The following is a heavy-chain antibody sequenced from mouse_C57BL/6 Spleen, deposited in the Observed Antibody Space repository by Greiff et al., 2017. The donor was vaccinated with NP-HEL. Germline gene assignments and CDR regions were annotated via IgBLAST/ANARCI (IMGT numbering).Heavy chain of an antibody. CDR1: GYAFSSSW. D-gene: IGHD1-1*01. CDR3: ARLPGDYFDY. CDR2: IYPGGGDT. V-gene: IGHV1-82*01. J-gene: IGHJ2*01. Sequence: QVQLQQSGPELVKPGASVKISCKASGYAFSSSWMNWVKQRPGKGLEWIGRIYPGGGDTNYNGKFKGKATLTADKSSSTAYMQLSSLTSEDSAVYFCARLPGDYFDYWGQGTTLTVSS.